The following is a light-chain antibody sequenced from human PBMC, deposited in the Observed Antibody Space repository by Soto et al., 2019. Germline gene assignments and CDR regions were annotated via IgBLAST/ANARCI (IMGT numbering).Light chain of an antibody. CDR3: QHYNNWPFT. V-gene: IGKV3-15*01. Sequence: EIALTQSPATLSLSPGERATLSCRASQSISRYLAWYQQKPGQAPSLLIYGASARATGIPARFSGSGSGTEFTLTISSLQSEDYAVYYCQHYNNWPFTFGQGTKLEIK. CDR1: QSISRY. CDR2: GAS. J-gene: IGKJ2*01.